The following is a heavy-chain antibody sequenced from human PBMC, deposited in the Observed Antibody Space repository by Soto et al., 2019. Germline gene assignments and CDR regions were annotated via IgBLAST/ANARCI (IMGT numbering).Heavy chain of an antibody. V-gene: IGHV4-39*01. CDR1: GGSISSSSYY. Sequence: SETLSLTCTVSGGSISSSSYYWGWIRQPPGKGLEWIGSIYYSGSTYYNPSLKSRVTISVDTSKNQFSLKLSSVTAADTAVYYCARHSGITNYYYYYDMDVWGQGTTVTVSS. CDR3: ARHSGITNYYYYYDMDV. D-gene: IGHD3-10*01. CDR2: IYYSGST. J-gene: IGHJ6*02.